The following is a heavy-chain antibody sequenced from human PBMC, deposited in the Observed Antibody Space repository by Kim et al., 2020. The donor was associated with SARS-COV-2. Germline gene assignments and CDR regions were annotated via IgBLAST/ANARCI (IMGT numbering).Heavy chain of an antibody. J-gene: IGHJ6*02. Sequence: ASVKVSCKASGYTFTSYGISWVRQAPGQGLEGMGWISAYNGNTNYAQKLQGRVTMTTDTSTSTAYMELRSLRSDDTAVYYCARDRYCSSTSCYLGSLGNYYYGMDVWGQGTTVTVSS. CDR2: ISAYNGNT. D-gene: IGHD2-2*01. CDR1: GYTFTSYG. CDR3: ARDRYCSSTSCYLGSLGNYYYGMDV. V-gene: IGHV1-18*01.